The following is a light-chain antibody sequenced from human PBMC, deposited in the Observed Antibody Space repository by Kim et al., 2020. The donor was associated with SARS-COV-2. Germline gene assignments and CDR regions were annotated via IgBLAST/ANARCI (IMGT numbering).Light chain of an antibody. CDR3: QAWDSSTAWV. CDR2: QDS. CDR1: KLGDKY. Sequence: VSPGQTASITCSGDKLGDKYACWYQQKPGQAPVLVIYQDSKRPSGIPERFSGSNSGNTATLTISGTQAMDEADYYCQAWDSSTAWVFGGGTQLTVL. J-gene: IGLJ3*02. V-gene: IGLV3-1*01.